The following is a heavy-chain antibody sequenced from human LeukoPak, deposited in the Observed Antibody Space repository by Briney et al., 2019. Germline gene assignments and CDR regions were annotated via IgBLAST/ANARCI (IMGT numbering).Heavy chain of an antibody. V-gene: IGHV3-23*01. D-gene: IGHD4-23*01. Sequence: GGSLRLSCAVSGVTLSSYAMSWARQAPGKGLEWVSGISSSGSGGNTYYADSVKGRFTISRDNSKNTLYLQMNNLRAEDMAVYYCAKSIRTWELLGNWFDPWGQGTLVTVSS. J-gene: IGHJ5*02. CDR1: GVTLSSYA. CDR2: ISSSGSGGNT. CDR3: AKSIRTWELLGNWFDP.